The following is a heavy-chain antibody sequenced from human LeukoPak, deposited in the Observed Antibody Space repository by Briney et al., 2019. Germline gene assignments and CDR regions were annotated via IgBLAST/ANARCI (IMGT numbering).Heavy chain of an antibody. CDR2: IHDSGTT. CDR3: AKGTGDSSNYYYYGMDV. Sequence: SETLSLTCAVSGGSISRYYWSWIRQSPGKGLELIGYIHDSGTTWYNPSLKSRITISLDMSTNLFSLKLTSVTTADTAVYYCAKGTGDSSNYYYYGMDVWGQGTTVTVSS. J-gene: IGHJ6*02. V-gene: IGHV4-59*01. D-gene: IGHD3-22*01. CDR1: GGSISRYY.